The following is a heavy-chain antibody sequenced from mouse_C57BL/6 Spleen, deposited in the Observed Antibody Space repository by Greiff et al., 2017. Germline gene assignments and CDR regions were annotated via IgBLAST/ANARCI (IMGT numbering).Heavy chain of an antibody. V-gene: IGHV7-3*01. CDR2: IRNKANGYTT. CDR1: GFTFTDYY. J-gene: IGHJ1*03. CDR3: ARSNYYGSSFNWYFDV. D-gene: IGHD1-1*01. Sequence: EVQRVESGGGLVQPGGSLSLSCAASGFTFTDYYMSWVRQPPGKALEWLGFIRNKANGYTTEYSASVKGRFTISRDNSHSILYLQMNALRAEDSATYYCARSNYYGSSFNWYFDVWGTGTTVTVSS.